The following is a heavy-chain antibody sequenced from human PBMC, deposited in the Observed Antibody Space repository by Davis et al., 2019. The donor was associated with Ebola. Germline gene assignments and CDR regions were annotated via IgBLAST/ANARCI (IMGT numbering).Heavy chain of an antibody. V-gene: IGHV4-61*01. CDR1: GGSVNSVSYS. CDR2: INHSGRT. Sequence: PSETLSLTCTVSGGSVNSVSYSWSWIRQPPGKGLEWIGEINHSGRTNYNPSLKSRVTISVDTSKNQFSLKLSSVTAADTAVYYCATLPIVGAPLDYWSQGTLVTVSS. J-gene: IGHJ4*02. CDR3: ATLPIVGAPLDY. D-gene: IGHD1-26*01.